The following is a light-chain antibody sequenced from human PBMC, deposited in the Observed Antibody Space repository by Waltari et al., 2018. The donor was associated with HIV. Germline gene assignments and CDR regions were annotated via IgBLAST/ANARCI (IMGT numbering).Light chain of an antibody. J-gene: IGLJ1*01. CDR1: NVESKS. CDR2: DDT. V-gene: IGLV3-21*02. CDR3: HVWESSSDEYV. Sequence: SYVLTQPASVSVAPGQTANVPCGGDNVESKSVHWYQQRAGKAPILVLYDDTDRPSGIPERFSGSNFGNTATLTISRVEAGDEGDYYCHVWESSSDEYVFGTGTKVTV.